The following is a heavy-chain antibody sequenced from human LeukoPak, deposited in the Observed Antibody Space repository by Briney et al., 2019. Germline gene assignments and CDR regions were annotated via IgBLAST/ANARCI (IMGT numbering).Heavy chain of an antibody. CDR3: ARGGYSYDEIDY. CDR2: IYHSGST. J-gene: IGHJ4*02. D-gene: IGHD5-18*01. V-gene: IGHV4-38-2*02. Sequence: SETLSLTCTVSGYSISSGYYWGWIRQPPGKGLEWIGSIYHSGSTYYKPSLKSRVIISVDTSKNQFSLKLSSVTAADTAVYYCARGGYSYDEIDYWGQGTLVTVSS. CDR1: GYSISSGYY.